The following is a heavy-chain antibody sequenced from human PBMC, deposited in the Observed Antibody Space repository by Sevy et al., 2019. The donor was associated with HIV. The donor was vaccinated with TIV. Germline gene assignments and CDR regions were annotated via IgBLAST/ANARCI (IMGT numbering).Heavy chain of an antibody. CDR3: ATLFHYSSHFDC. J-gene: IGHJ4*02. CDR1: GFTFSSYS. Sequence: GGCLRLSCAASGFTFSSYSMNWVRQAPGKGLEWVSYISNISRTIYYADSVRGRFTISRDNAKNSLYLQMNSLRDEDTAVYYCATLFHYSSHFDCWGQGTLVTVSS. V-gene: IGHV3-48*02. D-gene: IGHD4-4*01. CDR2: ISNISRTI.